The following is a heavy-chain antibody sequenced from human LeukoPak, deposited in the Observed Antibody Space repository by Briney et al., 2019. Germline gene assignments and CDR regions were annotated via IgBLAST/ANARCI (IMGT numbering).Heavy chain of an antibody. D-gene: IGHD6-19*01. V-gene: IGHV1-18*01. CDR1: GYAFTSYG. Sequence: VASVKVSCKASGYAFTSYGISWVRQAPGQGLEWMGWISAYNGNTNYAQKLQGRVTMTTDTSTSTAYMELRSLRSDDTAVYYCARAGQGAVAGNFDYWGQGTLVTVSS. J-gene: IGHJ4*02. CDR2: ISAYNGNT. CDR3: ARAGQGAVAGNFDY.